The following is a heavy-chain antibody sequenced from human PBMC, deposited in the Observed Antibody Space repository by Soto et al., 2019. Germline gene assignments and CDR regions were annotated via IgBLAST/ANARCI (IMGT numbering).Heavy chain of an antibody. Sequence: EVQLLESGGGLVQPGGSLRLSCAASGFIFSSYAMSWVRQAPRKGLEWVSAISGSGGSAYYADSVKGRFTISRDNSKNTLYLQVNSLRAEDTAVYYCAKDVEVGATSGGGDYWGQGTLVTVSS. CDR2: ISGSGGSA. CDR1: GFIFSSYA. CDR3: AKDVEVGATSGGGDY. D-gene: IGHD1-26*01. V-gene: IGHV3-23*01. J-gene: IGHJ4*02.